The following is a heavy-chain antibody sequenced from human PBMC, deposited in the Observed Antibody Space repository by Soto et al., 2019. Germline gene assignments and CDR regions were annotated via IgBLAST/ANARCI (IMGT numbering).Heavy chain of an antibody. CDR2: ISSNGGST. V-gene: IGHV3-64*01. J-gene: IGHJ4*02. D-gene: IGHD3-10*01. Sequence: GGSLRLSCAASGFTFSSYAMHWVRQAPGKGLEYVSAISSNGGSTYYANSVKGRFTISRDNSKNTLYLQMGSLRAEDMAVYYCARGAGLWFGELLSANFDYWGQGTLVTVSS. CDR1: GFTFSSYA. CDR3: ARGAGLWFGELLSANFDY.